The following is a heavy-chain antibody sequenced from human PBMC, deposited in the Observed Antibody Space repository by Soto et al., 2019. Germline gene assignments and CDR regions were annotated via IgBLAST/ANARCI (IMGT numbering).Heavy chain of an antibody. D-gene: IGHD5-12*01. CDR2: FDPEDGET. V-gene: IGHV1-24*01. Sequence: GASVKVSCKVPGYTLTELSMHWVRQAPGKGLEWMGGFDPEDGETIYAQKFQGRVTMTEDTSTDTAYMELSSLRSEDTAVYYCATAPRYTVAIGYDYWGQGTLVTVSS. CDR1: GYTLTELS. J-gene: IGHJ4*02. CDR3: ATAPRYTVAIGYDY.